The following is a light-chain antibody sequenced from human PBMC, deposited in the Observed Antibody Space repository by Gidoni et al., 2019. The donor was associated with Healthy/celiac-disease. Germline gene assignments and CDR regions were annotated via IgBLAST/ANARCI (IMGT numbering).Light chain of an antibody. CDR2: EDN. CDR3: QTDDSSNLV. V-gene: IGLV6-57*01. Sequence: FLLTQPPSVSESPGKTVTIPCNRSSGLNASNYVPWDQQRPGSSPTTVIYEDNQRPSGVPDRFSGAIDSSANSASHTSAGLKTEDEANYDGQTDDSSNLVVGGGTKLTVL. J-gene: IGLJ3*02. CDR1: SGLNASNY.